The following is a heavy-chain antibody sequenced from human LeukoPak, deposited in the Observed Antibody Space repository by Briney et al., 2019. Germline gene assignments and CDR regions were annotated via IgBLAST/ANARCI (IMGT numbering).Heavy chain of an antibody. CDR1: GFTFSSYS. Sequence: PGGSLRLSCAASGFTFSSYSMNWVRLAPGKGLEWVSSISSSSSYMYYADSVKGRFTISRDNANNSLYLQMNSLRAEDTAVYYCARVHSGSYQYYYYYYMDVWGKGTTVTVSS. V-gene: IGHV3-21*01. CDR2: ISSSSSYM. D-gene: IGHD1-26*01. CDR3: ARVHSGSYQYYYYYYMDV. J-gene: IGHJ6*03.